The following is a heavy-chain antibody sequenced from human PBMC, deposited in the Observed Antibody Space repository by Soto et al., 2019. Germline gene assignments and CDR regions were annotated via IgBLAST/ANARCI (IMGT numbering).Heavy chain of an antibody. CDR3: ARKVATVTPFDY. D-gene: IGHD4-17*01. J-gene: IGHJ4*02. Sequence: EGTLRLSCAASGFTFSSYEMNWVRQAPGKGLEWVSYISSSGSTIYYADSVKGRFTISRDNAKNSLYLQMNSLRAEDTAVYYCARKVATVTPFDYWGQGTLVTVSS. CDR2: ISSSGSTI. V-gene: IGHV3-48*03. CDR1: GFTFSSYE.